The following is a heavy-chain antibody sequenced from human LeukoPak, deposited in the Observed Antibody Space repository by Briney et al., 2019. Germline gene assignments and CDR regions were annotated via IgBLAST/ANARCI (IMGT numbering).Heavy chain of an antibody. Sequence: ASVKVSCKASGYTFSSYYMRWARQAPGQGLEWVGRIDPNDGSTIYARNLQGRVTMTSDTSTSTVYMELSSLRSEDTAVYYCARGGPYHGWDYWGQGNTGHRLL. CDR1: GYTFSSYY. V-gene: IGHV1-46*01. J-gene: IGHJ4*02. D-gene: IGHD2-15*01. CDR2: IDPNDGST. CDR3: ARGGPYHGWDY.